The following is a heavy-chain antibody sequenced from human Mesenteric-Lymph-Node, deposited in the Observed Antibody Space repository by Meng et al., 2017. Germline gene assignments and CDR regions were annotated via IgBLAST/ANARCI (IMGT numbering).Heavy chain of an antibody. V-gene: IGHV6-1*02. Sequence: VQLKQAGPGLGKLSQTLSLTCAIFGDRDSSYSAARNWSKQSPSGSREWRGRTYYRSKWYDDYAVSVKSRITTTPDTSKNQFSLQLYSVSPEDTAVYYCARDRYDFWSGYLDYWGQRTLVTVSS. CDR1: GDRDSSYSAA. D-gene: IGHD3-3*01. CDR3: ARDRYDFWSGYLDY. J-gene: IGHJ4*02. CDR2: TYYRSKWYD.